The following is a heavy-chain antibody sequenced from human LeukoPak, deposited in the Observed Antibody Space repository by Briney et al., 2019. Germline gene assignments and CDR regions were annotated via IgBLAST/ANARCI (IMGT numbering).Heavy chain of an antibody. J-gene: IGHJ4*02. Sequence: KPSETLSLTCTVSGDSISNYYWSWIRQSPGEGLEWIGYIYYSGSTNYNPSLKSRVTISVDTSKNQFSLKLSSVTAADTAVYYCARETCSGGSCFQFDFWGQGTLVTVSS. V-gene: IGHV4-59*01. D-gene: IGHD2-15*01. CDR2: IYYSGST. CDR1: GDSISNYY. CDR3: ARETCSGGSCFQFDF.